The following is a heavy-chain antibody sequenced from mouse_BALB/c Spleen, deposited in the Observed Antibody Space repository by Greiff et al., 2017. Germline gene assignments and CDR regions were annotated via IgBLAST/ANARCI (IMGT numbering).Heavy chain of an antibody. V-gene: IGHV1S56*01. D-gene: IGHD1-1*01. CDR2: IYPGNVNT. J-gene: IGHJ1*01. Sequence: QVQLKESGPELVKPGASVRISCKASGYTFTSYYIHWVKQRPGQGLEWIGWIYPGNVNTKYNEKFKGKATLTADKSSSTAYMQLSSLTSEDSAVYFCARTGVDRYFDVWGAGTTVTVSS. CDR1: GYTFTSYY. CDR3: ARTGVDRYFDV.